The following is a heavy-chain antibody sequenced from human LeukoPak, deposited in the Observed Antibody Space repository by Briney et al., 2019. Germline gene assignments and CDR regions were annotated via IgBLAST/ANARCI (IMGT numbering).Heavy chain of an antibody. CDR3: ASAYSSSWYGIDY. CDR1: GGSISSGSFS. J-gene: IGHJ4*02. D-gene: IGHD6-13*01. Sequence: SETLSLTCTVSGGSISSGSFSWGWIRQPPGKGLEWIGFIFYSGTTNYNPSLKSRVTISVDTSKNQFSLKLSSVTAADTAVYYCASAYSSSWYGIDYWGQGTLVTVSS. V-gene: IGHV4-61*01. CDR2: IFYSGTT.